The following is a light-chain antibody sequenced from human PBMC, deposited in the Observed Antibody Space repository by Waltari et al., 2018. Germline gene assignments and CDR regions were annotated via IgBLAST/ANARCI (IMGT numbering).Light chain of an antibody. V-gene: IGKV4-1*01. CDR2: WAS. J-gene: IGKJ2*01. Sequence: DIVMTQSPDSLAVSLGEGATINCKNYLGWYQQKPGQPPKLLISWASTRESGVPDRFSGSGSGTDFTLTISSLQTEDVAVYYCQQCYTYPYTFGQGTNLEIK. CDR1: NY. CDR3: QQCYTYPYT.